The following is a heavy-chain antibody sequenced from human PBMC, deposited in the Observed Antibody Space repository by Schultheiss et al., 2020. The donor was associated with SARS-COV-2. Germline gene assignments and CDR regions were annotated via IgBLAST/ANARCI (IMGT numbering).Heavy chain of an antibody. CDR2: ISSSSSTI. J-gene: IGHJ4*02. V-gene: IGHV3-48*01. CDR1: GFTFSSYS. Sequence: GGSLRLSCAASGFTFSSYSMNWVRQAPGKGLEWVSYISSSSSTIYYADSVKGRFTISRDNAKNSLYLQMNSLRAEDTAVYYCARNPIVVVPAAIGDYWGQGTLVTVSS. CDR3: ARNPIVVVPAAIGDY. D-gene: IGHD2-2*02.